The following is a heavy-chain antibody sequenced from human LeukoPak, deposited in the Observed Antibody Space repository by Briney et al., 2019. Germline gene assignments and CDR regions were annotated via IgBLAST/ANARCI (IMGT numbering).Heavy chain of an antibody. CDR2: ISCSGGST. CDR1: GFTFSSYA. Sequence: GGSLRLSCAASGFTFSSYAMSWVRQAPGKGLEWVSAISCSGGSTYYADSVKGRFTISRDNSKNTLYLQMNSLRAEDTAVYYCASHEGRITMIVVVIQSWGQGTLVTVSS. D-gene: IGHD3-22*01. CDR3: ASHEGRITMIVVVIQS. V-gene: IGHV3-23*01. J-gene: IGHJ4*01.